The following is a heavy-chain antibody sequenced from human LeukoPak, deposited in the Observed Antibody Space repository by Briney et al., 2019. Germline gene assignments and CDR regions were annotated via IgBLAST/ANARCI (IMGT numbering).Heavy chain of an antibody. J-gene: IGHJ1*01. CDR2: INPNSGGT. Sequence: GASVKVSCKASGYTFTGYYMHWVRQAPGQGLEWMGWINPNSGGTNYAQKFQGRVTMTRDTSIGTAYMELSRLRSDDTAVYYCARYRNYYDSSGYYYVEYFQHWGQGTLVTVSS. D-gene: IGHD3-22*01. CDR1: GYTFTGYY. CDR3: ARYRNYYDSSGYYYVEYFQH. V-gene: IGHV1-2*02.